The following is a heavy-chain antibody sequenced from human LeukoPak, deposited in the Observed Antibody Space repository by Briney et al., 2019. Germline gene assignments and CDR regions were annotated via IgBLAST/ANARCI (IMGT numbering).Heavy chain of an antibody. V-gene: IGHV4-4*02. CDR2: VYYSGST. J-gene: IGHJ4*02. D-gene: IGHD3-22*01. CDR3: ARAAPNYYDSSGSLRNPYFDY. CDR1: GGSINNNKW. Sequence: MSSETLSLTCVVSGGSINNNKWWSWVRQPPGKGLEWIGDVYYSGSTYYSPSLKSRVTMSVDTSKNQFSLTLISVTAADTAVYFCARAAPNYYDSSGSLRNPYFDYWGQGTLVTVSS.